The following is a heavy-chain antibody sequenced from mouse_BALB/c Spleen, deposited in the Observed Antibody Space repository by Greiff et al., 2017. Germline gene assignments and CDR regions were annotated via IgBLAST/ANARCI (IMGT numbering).Heavy chain of an antibody. V-gene: IGHV7-3*02. CDR3: ARDKVPAWFAY. D-gene: IGHD2-14*01. Sequence: EVKLMESGGGLVQPGGSLRLSCATSGFTFTDYYMSWVRQPPGKALEWLGFIRNKANGYTTEYSASVKGRFTISRDNSQSILYLQMNTLRAEDSATYYCARDKVPAWFAYWGQGTLVTVSA. J-gene: IGHJ3*01. CDR1: GFTFTDYY. CDR2: IRNKANGYTT.